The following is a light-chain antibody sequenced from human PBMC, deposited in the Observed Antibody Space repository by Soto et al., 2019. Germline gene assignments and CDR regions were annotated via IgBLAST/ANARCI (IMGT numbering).Light chain of an antibody. CDR2: GAS. CDR3: QQYGSSPPLT. V-gene: IGKV3-20*01. J-gene: IGKJ4*01. Sequence: ELVLTQSPRTLSLSPGERATLSCRASQSVTSSYLVWYQQKPGQAPRLIIYGASNRATGIPDRFSGSGSGTDFTLTISRLEPEDFAVYYCQQYGSSPPLTFGGGTKVDIK. CDR1: QSVTSSY.